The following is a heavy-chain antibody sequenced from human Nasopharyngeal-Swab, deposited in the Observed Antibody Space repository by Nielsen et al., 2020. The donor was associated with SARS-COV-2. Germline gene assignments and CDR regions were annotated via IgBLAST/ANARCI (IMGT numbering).Heavy chain of an antibody. D-gene: IGHD5-18*01. J-gene: IGHJ4*02. V-gene: IGHV3-21*01. CDR2: ISSSSSYI. CDR1: GFTFSSYS. Sequence: GESLKISCAASGFTFSSYSMNWVRQAPGKGLEWVSSISSSSSYIYYADSVKGRFTISRDNAENSLYLQMNSLRAEDTAVYYCARGGYSYGSFDYWGQGTLVTVSS. CDR3: ARGGYSYGSFDY.